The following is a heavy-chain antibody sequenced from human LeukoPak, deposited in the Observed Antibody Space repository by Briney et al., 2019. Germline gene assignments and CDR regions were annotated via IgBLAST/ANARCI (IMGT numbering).Heavy chain of an antibody. J-gene: IGHJ4*02. CDR1: GGSYSGYE. CDR2: INHSGST. Sequence: SGTLSLTCAVCGGSYSGYEWSWIRQPPGQGLERMWEINHSGSTNYNPSLKSRVTISVDKSKNQFSLKLSSVTAADTAVYYCASLYSYGSGSSDYWGQGTLVTVYS. D-gene: IGHD3-10*01. CDR3: ASLYSYGSGSSDY. V-gene: IGHV4-34*01.